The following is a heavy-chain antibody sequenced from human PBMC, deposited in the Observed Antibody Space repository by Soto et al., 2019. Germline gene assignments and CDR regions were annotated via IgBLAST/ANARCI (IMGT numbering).Heavy chain of an antibody. Sequence: EVQLLESGGGLVQPGGSLRLSCAASGFTFSSYAMSWVRQAPGKGLEWVSAISGSGGSTYYADSVKGRFTISRDNSKNTLYLQMNSLRAEDTAVYYWAKRGGGNSGAFDIWGQGTMVTVSS. D-gene: IGHD2-21*02. CDR2: ISGSGGST. CDR1: GFTFSSYA. CDR3: AKRGGGNSGAFDI. J-gene: IGHJ3*02. V-gene: IGHV3-23*01.